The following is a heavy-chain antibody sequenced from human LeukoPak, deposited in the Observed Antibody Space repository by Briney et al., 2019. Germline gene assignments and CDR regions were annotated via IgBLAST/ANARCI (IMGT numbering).Heavy chain of an antibody. J-gene: IGHJ5*02. CDR2: INHSGST. V-gene: IGHV4-34*01. CDR3: ARAIPAWEPQGWFDP. CDR1: GGSFSGYY. Sequence: SETLSLTCAVYGGSFSGYYWSWIRQPPGKGLEWIGEINHSGSTNYNPSLKSRVTISVDTSKNQFSLKLSSVTAADTAVYYCARAIPAWEPQGWFDPWGQGTLVTVSS. D-gene: IGHD1-26*01.